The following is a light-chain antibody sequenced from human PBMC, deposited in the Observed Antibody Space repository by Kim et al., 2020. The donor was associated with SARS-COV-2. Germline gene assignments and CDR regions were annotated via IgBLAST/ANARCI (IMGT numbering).Light chain of an antibody. CDR2: AAS. V-gene: IGKV1-27*01. CDR3: QKYNSAPPT. Sequence: APVGDRVTITCRASQGISNYLAWYQQKPGKVPKLLIYAASALQSGVPSRFSGSGSGTDFTLTISSLQPEDVATYYCQKYNSAPPTFGQGTKVDIK. CDR1: QGISNY. J-gene: IGKJ1*01.